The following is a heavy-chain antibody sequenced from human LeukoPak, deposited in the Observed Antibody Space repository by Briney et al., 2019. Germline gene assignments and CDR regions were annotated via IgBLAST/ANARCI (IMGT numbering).Heavy chain of an antibody. CDR1: GGSISSYY. CDR3: ARGYGDYYYYYGMDV. CDR2: IYYSGST. Sequence: SETLSLTCTVSGGSISSYYWSWIRQPPGKGLEWIGYIYYSGSTNYNPSLKSRVTISVDTSKNQFSLKLSSVTAADTAVYYCARGYGDYYYYYGMDVWGRGTTVTVSS. D-gene: IGHD4-17*01. J-gene: IGHJ6*02. V-gene: IGHV4-59*01.